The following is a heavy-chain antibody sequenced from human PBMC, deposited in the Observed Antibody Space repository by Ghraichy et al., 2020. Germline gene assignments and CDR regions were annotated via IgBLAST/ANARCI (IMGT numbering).Heavy chain of an antibody. CDR2: IYSGGGT. Sequence: GGSLRLSCAASGFTVSSTYMSWVRQAPGKGLEWVSIIYSGGGTYYAESVKGRFTFTRDNSKNTLYLQMHSLRAEDTAVYYCARDYYYGSGSSNGNYYYYYGMDVWGQGTTVTVSS. CDR1: GFTVSSTY. J-gene: IGHJ6*02. V-gene: IGHV3-66*01. D-gene: IGHD3-10*01. CDR3: ARDYYYGSGSSNGNYYYYYGMDV.